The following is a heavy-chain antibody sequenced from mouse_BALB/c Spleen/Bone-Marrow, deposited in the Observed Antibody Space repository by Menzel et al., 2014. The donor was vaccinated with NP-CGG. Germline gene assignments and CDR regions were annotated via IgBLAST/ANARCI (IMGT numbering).Heavy chain of an antibody. CDR2: IYPSDSYT. CDR1: GYTFTSYW. J-gene: IGHJ2*01. V-gene: IGHV1-69*02. Sequence: QVQLKQSGAELVRPGASVKLSCKASGYTFTSYWINWVKQRPGQGLEWIGNIYPSDSYTNYNQKFKDKATLTVDKSSSPASMQLSSPTSEASSFFYFTRSYGSSSESSFDNWGQG. D-gene: IGHD1-1*01. CDR3: TRSYGSSSESSFDN.